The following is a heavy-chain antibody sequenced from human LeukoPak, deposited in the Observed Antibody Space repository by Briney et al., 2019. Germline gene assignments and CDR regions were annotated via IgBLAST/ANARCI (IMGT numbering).Heavy chain of an antibody. V-gene: IGHV3-7*01. Sequence: GGSLRLSCAGSGFMFSNYWMTWVRQAPGKGLEWVANIKQDGSEKYYVDSVKGRFTISRDNAKNSLYLQMNSLRAEDTAVHYCAREGDTYYYVAYWGQGTLVTVSS. CDR2: IKQDGSEK. J-gene: IGHJ4*02. CDR1: GFMFSNYW. CDR3: AREGDTYYYVAY. D-gene: IGHD2-21*02.